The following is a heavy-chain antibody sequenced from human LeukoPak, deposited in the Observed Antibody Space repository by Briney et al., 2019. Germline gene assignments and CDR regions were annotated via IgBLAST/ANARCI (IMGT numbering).Heavy chain of an antibody. CDR3: ARDLLVVVVPAAHPPGLFSGPDYYYYGMDV. V-gene: IGHV1-18*01. CDR1: GYTFTSYG. J-gene: IGHJ6*02. D-gene: IGHD2-2*01. Sequence: ASVKVSCKASGYTFTSYGISWVRQAPGQGLEWMGWISAYNGNTNYAQKLQGRVTMTTDTSTSTAYMELRSLRSDDTAVYYCARDLLVVVVPAAHPPGLFSGPDYYYYGMDVWGQGTTVTVSS. CDR2: ISAYNGNT.